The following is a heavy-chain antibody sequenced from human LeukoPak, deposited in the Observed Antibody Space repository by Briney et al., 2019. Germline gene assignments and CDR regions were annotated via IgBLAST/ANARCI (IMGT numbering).Heavy chain of an antibody. CDR1: GGSISGYY. J-gene: IGHJ4*02. V-gene: IGHV4-59*08. CDR3: ARAHVDTAHIDY. Sequence: SETLSLTCTVSGGSISGYYWSWIRQPPGKGLEWIGYVDYSGITKYNPSLKSRVTISVDKSKNQFSLNLSSVTAADTAVYYCARAHVDTAHIDYWGQGTLVTVSS. CDR2: VDYSGIT. D-gene: IGHD5-18*01.